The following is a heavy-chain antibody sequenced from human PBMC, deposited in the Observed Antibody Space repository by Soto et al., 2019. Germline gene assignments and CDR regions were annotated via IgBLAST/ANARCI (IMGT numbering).Heavy chain of an antibody. V-gene: IGHV3-23*01. J-gene: IGHJ5*02. CDR3: AKGNSGWTRFDP. CDR2: ISASGGST. CDR1: GFTFSSYA. Sequence: EVQLLESGGGLVQPGGSLRLSCAASGFTFSSYAMTWVRQAPGKGLEWVSSISASGGSTYYADSVKGRFTISRDNSKNTLYLEMISLRAEDTAVYYGAKGNSGWTRFDPWGQGTLVTVSS. D-gene: IGHD6-19*01.